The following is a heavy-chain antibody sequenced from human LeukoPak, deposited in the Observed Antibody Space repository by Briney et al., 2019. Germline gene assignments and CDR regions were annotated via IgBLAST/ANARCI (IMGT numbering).Heavy chain of an antibody. CDR2: ISSSSSYI. J-gene: IGHJ2*01. V-gene: IGHV3-21*01. D-gene: IGHD4-23*01. Sequence: KPGGSLRLSCAPSGFTLSSYSMNWVRQAPGKGLEWVSSISSSSSYINYADSVKGRFTISRDNAKNSLYLQTNSLRAEDTAVYYCARVEVGNAYWYFDLWGRGTLLTVSS. CDR3: ARVEVGNAYWYFDL. CDR1: GFTLSSYS.